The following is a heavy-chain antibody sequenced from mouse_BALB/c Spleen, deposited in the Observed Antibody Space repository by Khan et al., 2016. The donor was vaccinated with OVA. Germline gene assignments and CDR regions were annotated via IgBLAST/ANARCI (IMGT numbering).Heavy chain of an antibody. Sequence: QVQLQQSGAELARPGASVKMSCKTSGYTFSSYTIHWIKLRPGQGLEWIGYINPNNGYTNYNQNFKNKATLTADKSSTTVYMQLSSLTSDDSALYNCVRDGAKYRNDDWFAYWGQGTLVTVSA. CDR3: VRDGAKYRNDDWFAY. CDR2: INPNNGYT. J-gene: IGHJ3*01. CDR1: GYTFSSYT. D-gene: IGHD2-14*01. V-gene: IGHV1-4*01.